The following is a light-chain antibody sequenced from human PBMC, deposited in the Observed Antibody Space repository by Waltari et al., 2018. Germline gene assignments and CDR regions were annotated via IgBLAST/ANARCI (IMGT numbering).Light chain of an antibody. CDR1: HRMSGY. CDR3: QQSYSEIRT. V-gene: IGKV1-39*01. J-gene: IGKJ1*01. Sequence: DIHLTQSPSSLPASVGGRLTITCRASHRMSGYINCYHHKPGKAPKPLIYAASSLQSGVPSRFSGRGAGTEYTLTISSLQPEDFATYYCQQSYSEIRTFGQGTKVEI. CDR2: AAS.